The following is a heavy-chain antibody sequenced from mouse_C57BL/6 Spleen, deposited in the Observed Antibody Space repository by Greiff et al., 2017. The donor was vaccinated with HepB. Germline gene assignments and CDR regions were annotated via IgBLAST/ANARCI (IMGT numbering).Heavy chain of an antibody. CDR1: GYTFTSYW. CDR3: ARLDGSSRGFFDY. V-gene: IGHV1-7*01. CDR2: INPSSGYT. J-gene: IGHJ2*01. Sequence: VQRVESGAELAKPGASVKLSCKASGYTFTSYWMHWVKQRPGQGLEWIGYINPSSGYTKYNQKFKDKATLTADKSSSTAYMQLSSLTYEDSAVYYCARLDGSSRGFFDYWGQGTTLTVSS. D-gene: IGHD1-1*01.